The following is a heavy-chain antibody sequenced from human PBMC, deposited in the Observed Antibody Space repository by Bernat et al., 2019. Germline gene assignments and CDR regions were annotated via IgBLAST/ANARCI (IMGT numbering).Heavy chain of an antibody. D-gene: IGHD6-19*01. V-gene: IGHV3-33*01. CDR1: GFIFSSYG. CDR2: IWYDGSTK. Sequence: QVQLVESGGGVVQPGRSLRLSCAASGFIFSSYGMHWVRQAPGKGLEWVAVIWYDGSTKYYADSVNGRFTISRDSSKNTLYLQMNSLRAEDTAVYYCARSTERAVAIEYYYYYYGMDVWGQGTTVTVSS. CDR3: ARSTERAVAIEYYYYYYGMDV. J-gene: IGHJ6*02.